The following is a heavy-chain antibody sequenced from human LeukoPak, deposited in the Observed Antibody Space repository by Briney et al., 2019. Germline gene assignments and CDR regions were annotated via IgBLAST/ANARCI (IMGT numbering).Heavy chain of an antibody. CDR2: ISGSGGST. Sequence: PGGSLRLSCAASGFTFSSYAMSWVRQAPGKELEWVSAISGSGGSTYYADSVKGRFTISRDNSKNTLYLQMNSLSAEDTAVYYCAKGGAVMVDYWGKGTLVTASS. CDR3: AKGGAVMVDY. D-gene: IGHD5-18*01. J-gene: IGHJ4*02. V-gene: IGHV3-23*01. CDR1: GFTFSSYA.